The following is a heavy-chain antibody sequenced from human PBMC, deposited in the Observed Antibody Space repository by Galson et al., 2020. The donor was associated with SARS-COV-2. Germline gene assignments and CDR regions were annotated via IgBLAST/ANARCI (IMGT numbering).Heavy chain of an antibody. V-gene: IGHV3-64D*09. CDR2: LSPTGGTS. CDR1: GFIFSDYA. D-gene: IGHD2-2*01. Sequence: GESLKISCSASGFIFSDYAMHWVRQAPGEGLQYVSALSPTGGTSFYADSVTGRFTMSRDNSKNTFYLQMTGLRVDDTGFYYCLAYSSTRHNYWGQGTLVTVSS. CDR3: LAYSSTRHNY. J-gene: IGHJ4*02.